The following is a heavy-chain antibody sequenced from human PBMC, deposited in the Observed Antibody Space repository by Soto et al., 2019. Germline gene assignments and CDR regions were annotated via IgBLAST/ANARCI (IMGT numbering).Heavy chain of an antibody. D-gene: IGHD1-1*01. CDR3: GRPPRVGETTAPPYFDY. CDR1: GFTFSSYA. CDR2: ISYDGSNK. J-gene: IGHJ4*02. V-gene: IGHV3-30-3*01. Sequence: GGSLRLSCAASGFTFSSYAMHWVRQAPGKGLEWVAVISYDGSNKYYADSVKGRFTISRDNSKNTLYLQMNSLRAEDTAVYYCGRPPRVGETTAPPYFDYWGQGTLVTVSS.